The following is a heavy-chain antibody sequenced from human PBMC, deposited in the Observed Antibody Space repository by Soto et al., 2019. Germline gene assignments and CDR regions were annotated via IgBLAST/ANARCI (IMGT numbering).Heavy chain of an antibody. V-gene: IGHV4-39*01. CDR3: ATHFLRAVAGIRSDNWFDP. CDR1: GGSISSSSYY. CDR2: IYYSGST. Sequence: ASETLSLTCTVSGGSISSSSYYWGWIRQSPGKGLEWIGSIYYSGSTYYNPSLKSRVTISVDTSKNQFSLKLSSVTAADTAVYYCATHFLRAVAGIRSDNWFDPWGQGTLVTVSS. J-gene: IGHJ5*02. D-gene: IGHD6-19*01.